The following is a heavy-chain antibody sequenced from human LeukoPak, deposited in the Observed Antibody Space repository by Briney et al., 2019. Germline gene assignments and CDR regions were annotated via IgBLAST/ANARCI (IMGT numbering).Heavy chain of an antibody. CDR3: ARDLLGTSAFDI. CDR2: IYYSGST. V-gene: IGHV4-59*01. J-gene: IGHJ3*02. CDR1: GGSISSYY. Sequence: PSETLSLTCTVSGGSISSYYWGWIRQPPGKGLEWIGYIYYSGSTNYNPSLKSRVTISVDTSKNQFSLKLSSVTAADTAVYYCARDLLGTSAFDIWGQGTMVTVSS. D-gene: IGHD2-8*02.